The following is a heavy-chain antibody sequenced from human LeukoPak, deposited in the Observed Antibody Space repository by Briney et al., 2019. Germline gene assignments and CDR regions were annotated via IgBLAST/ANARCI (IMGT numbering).Heavy chain of an antibody. CDR2: IYDSGST. Sequence: PSQTLSLTCNVSGGSISSGNYYWSWIRQHPGKGLEWIGYIYDSGSTHYNPSLKSQVTISADTSKNQFSLNMSSVTAADTAVYYCARDSSGWSSVDYWGQGTLVTVSS. V-gene: IGHV4-31*01. CDR1: GGSISSGNYY. J-gene: IGHJ4*02. D-gene: IGHD6-19*01. CDR3: ARDSSGWSSVDY.